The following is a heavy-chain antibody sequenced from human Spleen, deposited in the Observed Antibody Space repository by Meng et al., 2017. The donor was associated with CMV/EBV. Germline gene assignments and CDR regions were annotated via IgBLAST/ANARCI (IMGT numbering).Heavy chain of an antibody. D-gene: IGHD2/OR15-2a*01. V-gene: IGHV1-2*02. CDR1: GYTFTGYY. CDR3: ARKVILFKGWFDS. Sequence: ASVKVSCKASGYTFTGYYIHWVRQAPGQGLEWMGWINPGSGATKYAQKFQGRVTMTRDTSISTAYMELNSLGSDDTAVYYCARKVILFKGWFDSWGQGSLVTVSS. CDR2: INPGSGAT. J-gene: IGHJ5*01.